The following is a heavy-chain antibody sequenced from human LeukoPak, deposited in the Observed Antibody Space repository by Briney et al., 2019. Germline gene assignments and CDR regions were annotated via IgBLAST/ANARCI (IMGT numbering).Heavy chain of an antibody. D-gene: IGHD2-8*01. J-gene: IGHJ6*03. V-gene: IGHV4-38-2*02. CDR2: IYHGGST. CDR1: GYSISSGYY. Sequence: SETLSLTCTVSGYSISSGYYWGWIRQPPGKGLEWIGNIYHGGSTYYNPSLKSRVTLSVDTSSNQFSLTLSSVTAADTAVYHCARDIRSHNGPGGYYYYYMDVWGKGTTVTVSS. CDR3: ARDIRSHNGPGGYYYYYMDV.